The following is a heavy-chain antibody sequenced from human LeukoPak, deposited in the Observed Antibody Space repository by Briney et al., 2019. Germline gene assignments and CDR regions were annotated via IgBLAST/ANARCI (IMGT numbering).Heavy chain of an antibody. CDR3: ARDSTWRLDY. D-gene: IGHD5-12*01. CDR2: IKEDGSVK. J-gene: IGHJ4*02. V-gene: IGHV3-7*03. Sequence: GGSLRLSCTASGFTFSSHWMTWVRQPPGKGQEWVANIKEDGSVKYYVYSVKGRFTISRDNTNNALYLQMYSLRADDTAVYFCARDSTWRLDYWGQGTLITVSS. CDR1: GFTFSSHW.